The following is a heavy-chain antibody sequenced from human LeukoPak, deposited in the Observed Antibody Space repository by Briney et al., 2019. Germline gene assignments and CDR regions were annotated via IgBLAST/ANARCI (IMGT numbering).Heavy chain of an antibody. D-gene: IGHD6-13*01. J-gene: IGHJ4*02. CDR2: IGGSGDRT. CDR3: AKDRTQQPYGIFDY. V-gene: IGHV3-23*01. Sequence: GGSLRLSCAASGFTFSSYEMNWVRQDPGKGLEWVSAIGGSGDRTYYADSVKGRFTISRDNSKNTLYLQMNSLRAEDTAVYYCAKDRTQQPYGIFDYWGQGTLVTVSS. CDR1: GFTFSSYE.